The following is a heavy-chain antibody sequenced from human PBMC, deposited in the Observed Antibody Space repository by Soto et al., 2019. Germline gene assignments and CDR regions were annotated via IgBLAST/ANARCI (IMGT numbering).Heavy chain of an antibody. J-gene: IGHJ6*02. CDR2: ISYDGSNK. CDR3: AKGDSSSWYGWEYYYGMDV. D-gene: IGHD6-13*01. V-gene: IGHV3-30*18. Sequence: QVQLVESGGGVVQPGRSLRLSCAASGFTFSSYGMHWVRQAPGKGLEWVAVISYDGSNKYYADSVKGRFTISRDNSKNTLYLQMNSLRAEDTAVYYCAKGDSSSWYGWEYYYGMDVWGQGTTVTVSS. CDR1: GFTFSSYG.